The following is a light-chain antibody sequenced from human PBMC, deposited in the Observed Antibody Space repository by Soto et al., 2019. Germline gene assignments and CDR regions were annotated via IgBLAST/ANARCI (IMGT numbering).Light chain of an antibody. J-gene: IGKJ3*01. V-gene: IGKV1-39*01. Sequence: DIQMTQSPSSLSASVGDRVTITCRASQSISSYLNWYQQKPGKAPKLLIYAASSLQSGVPSRFSGSVSVTDFTLTISSLQPEDCATYYCQQSYSTPLAFGPGTKVDIK. CDR1: QSISSY. CDR3: QQSYSTPLA. CDR2: AAS.